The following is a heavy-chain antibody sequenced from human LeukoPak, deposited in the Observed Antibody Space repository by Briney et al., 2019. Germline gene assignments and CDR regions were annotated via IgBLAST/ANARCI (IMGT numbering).Heavy chain of an antibody. CDR2: ISGSGGST. V-gene: IGHV3-23*01. J-gene: IGHJ4*02. D-gene: IGHD4-17*01. CDR1: GFTFSSYA. CDR3: AKGTTVTCLDY. Sequence: GGSLRLSCAASGFTFSSYAMSWVRQAPGKGLEWVSAISGSGGSTYYADTVKGRFTISRDNSKNTLYLQMDSLRAEDTAVYYCAKGTTVTCLDYWGQGTLVTVSS.